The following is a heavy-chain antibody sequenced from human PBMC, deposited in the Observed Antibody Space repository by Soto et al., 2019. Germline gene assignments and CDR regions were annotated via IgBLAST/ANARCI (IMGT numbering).Heavy chain of an antibody. CDR1: GGTSSSYA. CDR2: IIPIFGTA. Sequence: SSVKVSCKASGGTSSSYAISWVRQAPGQGLEWMGGIIPIFGTANYAQKFQGRVTITADESTSTAYMELSSLRSEDTAVYYCARGAVLMGYYYYGMDVWGQGPTVTV. V-gene: IGHV1-69*13. J-gene: IGHJ6*02. CDR3: ARGAVLMGYYYYGMDV. D-gene: IGHD2-8*01.